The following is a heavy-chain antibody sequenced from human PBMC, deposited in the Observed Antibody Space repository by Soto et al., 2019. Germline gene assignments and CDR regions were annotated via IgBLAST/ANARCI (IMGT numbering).Heavy chain of an antibody. CDR1: SGSISSNSYL. CDR2: ILYSGDT. D-gene: IGHD3-22*01. Sequence: SETLSLTCSVSSGSISSNSYLWGWVRQPPGKGLEWIGAILYSGDTYYSESLKSRVTMSVDTAKNQFSLKLNSVTAADTAVYYCARQGRNTKIVILRHYATDFWGQGTAVTVSS. J-gene: IGHJ6*02. V-gene: IGHV4-39*01. CDR3: ARQGRNTKIVILRHYATDF.